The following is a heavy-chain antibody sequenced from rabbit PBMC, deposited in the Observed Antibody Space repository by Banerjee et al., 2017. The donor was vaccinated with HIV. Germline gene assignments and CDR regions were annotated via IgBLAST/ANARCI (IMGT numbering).Heavy chain of an antibody. CDR2: ITYGGSA. CDR3: ARGDAGSSWGLDL. CDR1: GFDFSSYG. J-gene: IGHJ3*01. Sequence: QEQLVESGGGLVQPGGSLKLSCKASGFDFSSYGVSWVRQAPGKGLEWIGYITYGGSAYYASWVKGRFTISRDNAQNTVSLQLNSLTAADTATYFCARGDAGSSWGLDLWGPGTLVTVS. V-gene: IGHV1S47*01. D-gene: IGHD4-2*01.